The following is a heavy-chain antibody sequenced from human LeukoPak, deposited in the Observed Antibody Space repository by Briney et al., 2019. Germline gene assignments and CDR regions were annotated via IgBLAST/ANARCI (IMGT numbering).Heavy chain of an antibody. CDR1: GGSISSGGYY. Sequence: SETLSLTCTVSGGSISSGGYYWSWIRQPPGEGLEWIGYIYYSGSTNYNPSLKSRVTMSIDTSRNQFSLNLTSVTATDTAVYYCARGGLGGITAYSNYLFDYWGQGTLVTVSS. J-gene: IGHJ4*02. V-gene: IGHV4-61*08. CDR2: IYYSGST. D-gene: IGHD4-11*01. CDR3: ARGGLGGITAYSNYLFDY.